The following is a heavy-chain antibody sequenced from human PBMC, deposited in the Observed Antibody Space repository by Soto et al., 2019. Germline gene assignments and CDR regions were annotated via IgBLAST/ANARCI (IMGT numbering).Heavy chain of an antibody. D-gene: IGHD3-22*01. CDR2: IGGSGSTI. V-gene: IGHV3-11*01. Sequence: GESLKISCAASGFTFSDYYMTWIRQAPGKGLEWVSYIGGSGSTIYYADSVKGRFTISRDNAKNSLYLQMISLRAEDTAVYYCARDLGYYDSSGDYPYYFDYWGQGTLVTVSS. CDR1: GFTFSDYY. J-gene: IGHJ4*02. CDR3: ARDLGYYDSSGDYPYYFDY.